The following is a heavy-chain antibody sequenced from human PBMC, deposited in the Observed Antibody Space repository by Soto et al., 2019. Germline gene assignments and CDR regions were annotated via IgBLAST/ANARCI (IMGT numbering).Heavy chain of an antibody. CDR3: ARRRVMTLWFDP. V-gene: IGHV4-34*01. CDR2: INHTGST. J-gene: IGHJ5*02. Sequence: PSETLSLTCAVYGGSFRDYSWTWIRQPPGKGLEWIGEINHTGSTNYNPSLKSRVTISVDTSKNQFSLKVSSATAADTAVYYCARRRVMTLWFDPWGQGTLVTVSS. D-gene: IGHD2-21*02. CDR1: GGSFRDYS.